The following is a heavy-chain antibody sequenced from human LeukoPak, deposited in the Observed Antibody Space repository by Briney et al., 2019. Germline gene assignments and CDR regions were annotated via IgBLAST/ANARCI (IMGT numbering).Heavy chain of an antibody. D-gene: IGHD3-22*01. CDR2: INSAGNA. V-gene: IGHV3-53*01. J-gene: IGHJ2*01. CDR1: GFNVSSNY. CDR3: ARSQGGTMSLRHFDL. Sequence: PGGSLRLSCAASGFNVSSNYMNWVRQAPGKGLEWVSVINSAGNAYYAASVKGRFTISRDNSKNMLYLQMNSLRADDTAVYYCARSQGGTMSLRHFDLWGRGTLVTVSS.